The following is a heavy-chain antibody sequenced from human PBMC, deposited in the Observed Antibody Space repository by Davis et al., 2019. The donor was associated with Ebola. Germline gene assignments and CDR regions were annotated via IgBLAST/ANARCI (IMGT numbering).Heavy chain of an antibody. D-gene: IGHD2-8*01. CDR2: FYYSGST. CDR3: ARVKKGCTNGVCYPNWFDP. Sequence: SETLSLTCTVSGGSISSYYWSWIRQPPGQGLEWIGYFYYSGSTNYNPSLKSRVTISVDTSKNQFSMKLSSVTAADTAVYYCARVKKGCTNGVCYPNWFDPWGQGTLVTVSS. J-gene: IGHJ5*02. V-gene: IGHV4-59*01. CDR1: GGSISSYY.